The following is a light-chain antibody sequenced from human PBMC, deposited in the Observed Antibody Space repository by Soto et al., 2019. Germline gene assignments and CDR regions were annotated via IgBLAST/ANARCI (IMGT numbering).Light chain of an antibody. V-gene: IGLV1-40*01. J-gene: IGLJ2*01. CDR3: QSYDRSLSGSV. Sequence: QPVLTQPPSVSGAPGQRVTISCTGSSSNIGAGYDVHWYHQFPGTAPKLLIYGNNNRPSGVPDRFSGSKSGASASLAITGLRAEDEADYYCQSYDRSLSGSVFGGGTKLTVL. CDR2: GNN. CDR1: SSNIGAGYD.